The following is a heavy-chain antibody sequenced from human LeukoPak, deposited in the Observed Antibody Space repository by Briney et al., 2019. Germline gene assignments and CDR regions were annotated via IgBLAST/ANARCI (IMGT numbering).Heavy chain of an antibody. CDR2: ISSSGSYI. Sequence: GGSLRLSCAASGFTFFSYTMNWVRQAPGKGLEWVSSISSSGSYIYYADSVKGRFTISRDNAKNSLYLQMNSLRAEDTAVYYCARENYYYDTNGYWFDPWGQGTLVTVSS. V-gene: IGHV3-21*01. CDR3: ARENYYYDTNGYWFDP. CDR1: GFTFFSYT. J-gene: IGHJ5*02. D-gene: IGHD3-22*01.